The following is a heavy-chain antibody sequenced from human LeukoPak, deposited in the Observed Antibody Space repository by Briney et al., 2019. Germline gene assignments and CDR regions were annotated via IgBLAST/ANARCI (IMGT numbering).Heavy chain of an antibody. CDR2: ISGSDGST. CDR1: GITLSNYG. Sequence: GGSLRLSCAVSGITLSNYGMSWVRQAPGKGLGWVAGISGSDGSTNYADSVKGRFVISRDTPRNTLYLQMNSLRAEDTAVYFCAKRGVVIRVILVGFHKEAYYFDSWGQGGLVTVSS. J-gene: IGHJ4*02. V-gene: IGHV3-23*01. CDR3: AKRGVVIRVILVGFHKEAYYFDS. D-gene: IGHD2-21*01.